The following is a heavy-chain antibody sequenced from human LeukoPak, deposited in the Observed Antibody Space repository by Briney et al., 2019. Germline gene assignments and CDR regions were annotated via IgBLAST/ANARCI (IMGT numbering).Heavy chain of an antibody. CDR1: GFTFSDHY. J-gene: IGHJ4*02. Sequence: GGSLRLSCAASGFTFSDHYMDWGRQAPGKGLEWVGRTRNKANSYTAEYAASVKGRFTISRDDSKNLLYLQMNSLKTEDTTVYYCARNRPLGPLDYWGQGTLVTVSS. CDR3: ARNRPLGPLDY. D-gene: IGHD1-14*01. CDR2: TRNKANSYTA. V-gene: IGHV3-72*01.